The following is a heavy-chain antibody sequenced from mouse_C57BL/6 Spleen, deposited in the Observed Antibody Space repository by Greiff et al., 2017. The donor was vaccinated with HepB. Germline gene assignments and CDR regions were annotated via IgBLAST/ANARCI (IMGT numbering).Heavy chain of an antibody. CDR2: IYPGDGDT. V-gene: IGHV1-82*01. CDR3: ARSDYDYDGGYFDY. D-gene: IGHD2-4*01. CDR1: GYAFSSSW. Sequence: VKLMESGPELVKPGASVKISCKASGYAFSSSWMNWVKQRPGKGLEWIGRIYPGDGDTNYNGKFKGKATLTADKSSSTAYMQLSSLTSEDSVVYFCARSDYDYDGGYFDYWGQGTTLTVSS. J-gene: IGHJ2*01.